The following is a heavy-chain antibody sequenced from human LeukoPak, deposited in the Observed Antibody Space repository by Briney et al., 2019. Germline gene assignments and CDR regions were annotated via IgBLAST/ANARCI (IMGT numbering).Heavy chain of an antibody. D-gene: IGHD2-15*01. J-gene: IGHJ6*02. Sequence: SSETLSLTCAVSGGSISSLNWWSWVRQPPGKGLEWIGEIYQRGSTNYNPSLESRVTISVDKSKNQFSLRLSSVTAADTAVYYCARGGGQGDYYYYGMDVWGPGATVTVSS. V-gene: IGHV4-4*02. CDR3: ARGGGQGDYYYYGMDV. CDR2: IYQRGST. CDR1: GGSISSLNW.